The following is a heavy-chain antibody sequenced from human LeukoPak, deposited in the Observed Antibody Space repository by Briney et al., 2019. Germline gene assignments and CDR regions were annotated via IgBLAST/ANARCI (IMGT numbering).Heavy chain of an antibody. D-gene: IGHD6-6*01. Sequence: GGSLRLSCAASGFTFSNYNVNWVRQAPGKGLEWVPSIRSSTTYVYYADSVKGRFTISRDNAKNSLYLQMNSLRAGDTAVYYCASSIAARREFDYWGQGTLVTVSS. J-gene: IGHJ4*02. CDR3: ASSIAARREFDY. CDR2: IRSSTTYV. V-gene: IGHV3-21*01. CDR1: GFTFSNYN.